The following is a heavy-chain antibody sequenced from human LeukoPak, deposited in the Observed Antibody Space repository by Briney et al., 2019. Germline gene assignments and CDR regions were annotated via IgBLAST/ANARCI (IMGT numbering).Heavy chain of an antibody. J-gene: IGHJ4*02. CDR3: ARSPAYCSSTSCYEYYFDY. CDR2: INPNSGGT. V-gene: IGHV1-2*02. Sequence: ASVKVSCKTSGYTFTAYYILWVRQAPGQGLEWMGWINPNSGGTNYAQKFQGRVTMTRDTSISTAYMELSRLRSDDTAVYYCARSPAYCSSTSCYEYYFDYWGQGTLVTVSS. CDR1: GYTFTAYY. D-gene: IGHD2-2*01.